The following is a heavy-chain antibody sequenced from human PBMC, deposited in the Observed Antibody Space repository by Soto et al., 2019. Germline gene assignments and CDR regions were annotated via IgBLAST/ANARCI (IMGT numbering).Heavy chain of an antibody. J-gene: IGHJ6*02. V-gene: IGHV1-2*02. CDR1: GYTFTGYY. D-gene: IGHD6-13*01. CDR2: INPNSGGT. Sequence: ASVKFSCKASGYTFTGYYMHWVRQAPGQGLEWMGWINPNSGGTNYAQKFQGRVTMTRDTSISTAYMELSRLRSDDTAVYYCARDYERSSRGYYGMDVWGQGTTVPSP. CDR3: ARDYERSSRGYYGMDV.